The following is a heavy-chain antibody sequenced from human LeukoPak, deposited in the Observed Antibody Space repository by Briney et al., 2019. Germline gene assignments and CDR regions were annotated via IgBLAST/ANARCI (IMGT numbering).Heavy chain of an antibody. CDR1: GYSFTSYW. J-gene: IGHJ4*02. CDR2: IYPGDSDT. D-gene: IGHD2-21*02. CDR3: ARLDCGGDCYSGFDY. V-gene: IGHV5-51*01. Sequence: GESLKISCKGSGYSFTSYWIGWVRQMPGKGLEWMGIIYPGDSDTRYSPSFQGQVTISADKSISTAYLQWSSLTASDTAMYYCARLDCGGDCYSGFDYWGQGTLVTVSS.